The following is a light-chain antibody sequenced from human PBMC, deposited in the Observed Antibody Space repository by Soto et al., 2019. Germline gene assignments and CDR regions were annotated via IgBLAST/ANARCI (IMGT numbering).Light chain of an antibody. Sequence: KTQSPATLSVFVGYSVIIACRASQTISRWLASYQQKPGKAPKLLIYAASILQSGVPSRFSGSGSGTDFTLTISSLQPEDCATYYCLLEFIYVWAFGQRAKV. CDR2: AAS. J-gene: IGKJ1*01. CDR3: LLEFIYVWA. V-gene: IGKV1-5*01. CDR1: QTISRW.